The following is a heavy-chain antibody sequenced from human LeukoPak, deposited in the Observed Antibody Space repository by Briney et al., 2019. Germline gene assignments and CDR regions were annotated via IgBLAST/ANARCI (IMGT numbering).Heavy chain of an antibody. CDR3: ARTTYYYDSSGPRGFMDV. CDR2: IYYSGST. Sequence: SETLSLTCTVSGGSISSYYWSWIRQPPGKGLEWIGYIYYSGSTNYNPSLKSRVTISVDTSKNQFSLKLSSVTAADTAVYYCARTTYYYDSSGPRGFMDVWGQGTTVTVSS. J-gene: IGHJ6*02. V-gene: IGHV4-59*08. CDR1: GGSISSYY. D-gene: IGHD3-22*01.